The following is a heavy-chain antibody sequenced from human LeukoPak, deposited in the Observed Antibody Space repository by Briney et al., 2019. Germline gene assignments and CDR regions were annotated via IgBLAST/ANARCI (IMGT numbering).Heavy chain of an antibody. D-gene: IGHD3-16*02. CDR3: ARFIWGSYPTFEDY. V-gene: IGHV4-59*01. Sequence: SETLSLTWTLSGGSISSYYGGWIRHHPGKGLEWHGYISYSGSTNYNPSLKSRVTISVDTSKDQLSLKLNSVTAADTAVYYCARFIWGSYPTFEDYWGQGSLVTVSS. CDR2: ISYSGST. J-gene: IGHJ4*02. CDR1: GGSISSYY.